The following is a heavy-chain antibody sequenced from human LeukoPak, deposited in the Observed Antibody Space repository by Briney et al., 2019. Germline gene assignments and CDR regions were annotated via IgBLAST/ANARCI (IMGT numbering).Heavy chain of an antibody. CDR2: INPSGGST. J-gene: IGHJ4*02. D-gene: IGHD1-26*01. CDR1: GYTFTSYY. CDR3: ARINIVGATLDY. Sequence: ASVKVSCKASGYTFTSYYMYWVRQAPGQGLEWMGIINPSGGSTSYAQKFQGRVTMTRDTSTSTVYMELSSLRSEDTAVYYCARINIVGATLDYWGQGTLVTVSS. V-gene: IGHV1-46*01.